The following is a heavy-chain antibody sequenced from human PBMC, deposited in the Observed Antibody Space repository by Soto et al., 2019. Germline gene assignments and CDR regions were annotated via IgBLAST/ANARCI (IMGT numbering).Heavy chain of an antibody. V-gene: IGHV3-23*01. CDR1: GFTFSSYA. CDR3: AKMSHSSAWSHLDY. CDR2: ISGSGDNT. D-gene: IGHD6-19*01. J-gene: IGHJ4*02. Sequence: GGSLRLSCAASGFTFSSYAMSWVRQDPGKGLEWVSGISGSGDNTYYADSVKGRFTISRDNSKNTLYLQMNSLRAEDTAAYFCAKMSHSSAWSHLDYWGQGTLVTVSS.